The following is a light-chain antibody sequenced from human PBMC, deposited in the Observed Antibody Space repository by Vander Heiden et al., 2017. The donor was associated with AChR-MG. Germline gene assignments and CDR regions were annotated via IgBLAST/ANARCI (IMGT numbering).Light chain of an antibody. V-gene: IGLV3-21*02. J-gene: IGLJ2*01. Sequence: SYVLTQPPSVSVAPGQTARITCGGNNIGGKSVHWYQQRPGQAPVLVIYDDSDRLSGIPERFSGSNSGNTATLAISRVEAGDEADYYCQVWDSTSDHVVFGGGTKLTVL. CDR1: NIGGKS. CDR2: DDS. CDR3: QVWDSTSDHVV.